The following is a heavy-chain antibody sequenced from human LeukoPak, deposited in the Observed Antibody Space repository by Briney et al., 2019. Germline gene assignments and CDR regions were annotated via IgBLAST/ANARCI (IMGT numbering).Heavy chain of an antibody. CDR1: GGSFSGYY. Sequence: PSETLSLTCAAYGGSFSGYYWSWIRQPPGKGLEWIGEINHSGSTNYNPSLKSRVTISVDTSKNQFSLKLSSVTAADTAVHYCARGLYYDFWSGYFGVYYYYMDVWGKGTTVTVSS. CDR3: ARGLYYDFWSGYFGVYYYYMDV. D-gene: IGHD3-3*01. CDR2: INHSGST. V-gene: IGHV4-34*01. J-gene: IGHJ6*03.